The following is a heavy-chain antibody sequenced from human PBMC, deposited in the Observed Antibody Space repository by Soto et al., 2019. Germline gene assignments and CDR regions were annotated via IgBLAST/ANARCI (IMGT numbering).Heavy chain of an antibody. J-gene: IGHJ4*02. CDR3: AAGEASSRNLAPYYLAF. CDR2: IHYSGAT. CDR1: GGSMRNYF. Sequence: SETLSLTCTVSGGSMRNYFWPWIRQPPGMGLEWIGYIHYSGATSFFPSYNPSLRSRVTISEDTSKNQFSLKLLSVTTADTAVYFCAAGEASSRNLAPYYLAFWGQGTLVTVSS. D-gene: IGHD6-13*01. V-gene: IGHV4-59*01.